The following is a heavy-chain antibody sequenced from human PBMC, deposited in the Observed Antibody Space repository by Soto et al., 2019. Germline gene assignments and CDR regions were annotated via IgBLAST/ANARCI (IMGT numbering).Heavy chain of an antibody. CDR3: ARDHSGRYCSGGICQSGWGGY. D-gene: IGHD2-15*01. Sequence: QVQLVQSGAEVKKPGASVKVSCKASGYTFISYGISWVRQAPGQGLEWMGWISTYNGNTNYAQKVQGRVTMTTDTSTSTAYLDLRSLRSDDTAVYYCARDHSGRYCSGGICQSGWGGYWGQGTLVTVSS. CDR2: ISTYNGNT. CDR1: GYTFISYG. V-gene: IGHV1-18*01. J-gene: IGHJ4*02.